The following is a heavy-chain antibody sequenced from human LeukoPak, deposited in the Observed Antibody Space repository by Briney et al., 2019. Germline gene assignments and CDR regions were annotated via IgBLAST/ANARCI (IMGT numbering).Heavy chain of an antibody. J-gene: IGHJ4*02. CDR3: ARGDVSSSSGYFDY. D-gene: IGHD6-6*01. V-gene: IGHV4-34*01. CDR1: GGSFSGYY. CDR2: INHSGST. Sequence: SETLSLTCAVYGGSFSGYYWSWIRQPPGKGLEWIGEINHSGSTNYNPSLKRPGTISVDTSRNQFSLKLSSVTVEYTAVYYCARGDVSSSSGYFDYWGQGTLVTVSS.